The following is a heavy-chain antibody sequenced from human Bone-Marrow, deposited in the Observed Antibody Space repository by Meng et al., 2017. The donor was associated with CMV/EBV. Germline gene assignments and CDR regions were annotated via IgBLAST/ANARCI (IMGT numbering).Heavy chain of an antibody. CDR2: INHSGST. V-gene: IGHV4-34*01. D-gene: IGHD6-13*01. J-gene: IGHJ4*02. Sequence: QVHHQQWGAGLCMPSEPLSLTCAVYGGSFSGYYWSWIRQPPGKGLEWIGEINHSGSTNYNPSLKSRVTISVDTSKNQFSLKLSSVTAADTAVYYCARGRTAAGATTTTFDYWGQGTLVTVSS. CDR3: ARGRTAAGATTTTFDY. CDR1: GGSFSGYY.